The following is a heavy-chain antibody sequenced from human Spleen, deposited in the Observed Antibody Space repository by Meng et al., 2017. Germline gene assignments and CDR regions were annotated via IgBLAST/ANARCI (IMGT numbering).Heavy chain of an antibody. CDR1: GGSFSDYY. CDR3: ARGPTTMAHDFDY. CDR2: INHSGST. Sequence: QVPLQQCGAGLLKPSAPRSLSCVVSGGSFSDYYWSWIRQPPGKGLEWIGEINHSGSTNYNPSLESRATISVDTSQNNLSLKLSSVTAADSAVYYCARGPTTMAHDFDYWGQGTLVTVSS. J-gene: IGHJ4*02. V-gene: IGHV4-34*01. D-gene: IGHD4-11*01.